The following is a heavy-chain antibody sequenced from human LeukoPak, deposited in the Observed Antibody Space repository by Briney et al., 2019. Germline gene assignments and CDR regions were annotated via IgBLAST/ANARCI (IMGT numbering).Heavy chain of an antibody. V-gene: IGHV4-34*01. CDR2: INHSGST. D-gene: IGHD2-2*02. CDR1: GGSLSGYY. CDR3: ARGYQLLYRNYYYGMDV. Sequence: PSETLSLTCAVYGGSLSGYYWSWIRQPPGKGLEWIGEINHSGSTNYNPSLKSRVTISVDTSKNQFSLKLSSVTAADTAVYYCARGYQLLYRNYYYGMDVWGQGTTVTVSS. J-gene: IGHJ6*02.